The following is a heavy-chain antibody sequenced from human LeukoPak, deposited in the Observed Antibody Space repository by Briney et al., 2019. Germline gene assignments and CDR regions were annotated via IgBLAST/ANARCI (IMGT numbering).Heavy chain of an antibody. CDR1: GFTFSSYG. Sequence: GGSLRLSCAASGFTFSSYGVHWVRQAPGKGLEWVAVIWYDGSNKYYADSVKGRFTISRDNSKNTVYLQMNSLRAEDTAVYYCAKDLRSGYRGPFDYWGQGSLVTVSS. J-gene: IGHJ4*02. CDR2: IWYDGSNK. D-gene: IGHD3-3*01. CDR3: AKDLRSGYRGPFDY. V-gene: IGHV3-33*06.